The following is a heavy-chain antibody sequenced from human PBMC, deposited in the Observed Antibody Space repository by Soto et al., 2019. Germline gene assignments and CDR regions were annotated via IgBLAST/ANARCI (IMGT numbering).Heavy chain of an antibody. CDR2: IKQDGSEK. V-gene: IGHV3-7*01. J-gene: IGHJ4*02. CDR1: GGTISGYW. D-gene: IGHD3-10*01. Sequence: GGSLRHSCAASGGTISGYWRSWIRKTQGKGLEWVGNIKQDGSEKYYVDSVKGRFTISRDNAKNSLYLQMNSLRAEDTAVYYCARSGRNTYYYGSGRIGYWGQGTLVTVSS. CDR3: ARSGRNTYYYGSGRIGY.